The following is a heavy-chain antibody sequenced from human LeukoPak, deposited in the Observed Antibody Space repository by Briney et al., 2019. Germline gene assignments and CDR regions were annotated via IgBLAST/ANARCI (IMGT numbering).Heavy chain of an antibody. Sequence: PGGSLRLSCAASGFTFSSYSMNWVRQAPGKGLKWVSAIIGSGLTTYYADSVKGRFTISRDNSKNTLYLQMNSLRAEDTAVYYCAKDLSPGPDWVQGPLVTVSS. V-gene: IGHV3-23*01. CDR1: GFTFSSYS. CDR2: IIGSGLTT. CDR3: AKDLSPGPD. J-gene: IGHJ4*02.